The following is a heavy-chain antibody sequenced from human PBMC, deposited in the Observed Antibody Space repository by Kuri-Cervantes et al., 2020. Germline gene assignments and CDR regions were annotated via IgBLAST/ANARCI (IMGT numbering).Heavy chain of an antibody. CDR1: GFTFSNHG. D-gene: IGHD1/OR15-1a*01. CDR2: IRYDGSNE. CDR3: AKAVSGTTEVFDH. J-gene: IGHJ4*02. V-gene: IGHV3-30*02. Sequence: GESLKISCAASGFTFSNHGMHWVRQAPGKGLEWVAFIRYDGSNEYYVDSVKGRFTISRDNSKNTMYLQMNSLKPEDTAVYYCAKAVSGTTEVFDHWGQGTLVTVSS.